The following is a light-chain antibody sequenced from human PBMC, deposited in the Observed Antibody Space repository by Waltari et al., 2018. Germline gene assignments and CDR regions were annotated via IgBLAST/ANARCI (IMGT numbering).Light chain of an antibody. CDR3: GTWDTSLSALI. Sequence: QSVLTQPPSVSAAPGQKVTISCSGSSSNIGNDYVSWYQQLPGTAPKLFLYENKKRPSGIPDRFSGSKSGTSATLGITGLQTGDEADYYCGTWDTSLSALIFGGGTKLTVL. CDR1: SSNIGNDY. V-gene: IGLV1-51*02. CDR2: ENK. J-gene: IGLJ2*01.